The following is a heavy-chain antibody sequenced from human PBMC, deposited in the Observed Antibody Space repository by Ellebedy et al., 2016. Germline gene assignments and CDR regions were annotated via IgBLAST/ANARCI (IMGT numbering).Heavy chain of an antibody. D-gene: IGHD5-24*01. CDR1: GFTFSDRG. V-gene: IGHV3-69-1*01. Sequence: GESLKISCATSGFTFSDRGMTWVRQAPGKGLEWVATISSGRNGYYAGSVKGRFTISRDNAKNSLYLQMNSLRAEDTALYYCAKDMPPRRDGYNENYFDYWGQGTLVTVSS. CDR2: ISSGRNG. J-gene: IGHJ4*02. CDR3: AKDMPPRRDGYNENYFDY.